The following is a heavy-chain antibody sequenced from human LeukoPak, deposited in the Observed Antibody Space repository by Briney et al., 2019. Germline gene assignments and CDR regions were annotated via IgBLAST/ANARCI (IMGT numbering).Heavy chain of an antibody. Sequence: GGSLRLSCAASGFTFDDYGMSWVRQAPGKGLEWVSGINWNGGSTGYADSVEGRFTISRDNAKNSLYLQMNSLRAEDTALYYRARLGVGATRDAFDIWGQGTMVTVSS. CDR2: INWNGGST. CDR3: ARLGVGATRDAFDI. D-gene: IGHD1-26*01. V-gene: IGHV3-20*04. CDR1: GFTFDDYG. J-gene: IGHJ3*02.